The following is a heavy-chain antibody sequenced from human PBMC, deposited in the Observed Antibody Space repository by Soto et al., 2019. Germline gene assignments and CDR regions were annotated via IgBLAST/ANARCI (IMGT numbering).Heavy chain of an antibody. Sequence: ASVKVSCKASGFTFTNYAVHWVRQAPGQRPEWMGWINAGNGNTKCSQKFQDRVTLTRDTSASTAYMEMRSLRSDDTAVYYCARDLPPVDYWGQGTLVTVSS. CDR3: ARDLPPVDY. J-gene: IGHJ4*02. V-gene: IGHV1-3*01. CDR2: INAGNGNT. CDR1: GFTFTNYA.